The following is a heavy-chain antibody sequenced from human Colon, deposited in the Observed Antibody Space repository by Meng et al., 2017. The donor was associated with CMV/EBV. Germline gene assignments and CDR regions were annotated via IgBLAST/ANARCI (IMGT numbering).Heavy chain of an antibody. CDR2: VYYSGST. V-gene: IGHV4-39*07. CDR3: ARQLNGDLGQDGFDI. D-gene: IGHD3-16*01. Sequence: SETLSLTCIVSGGSISGSPYYWAWIRQPPGKRLEWIASVYYSGSTDYNPSLKSRVILSVDTSKNQFSLKLSSVTAADTAVYYCARQLNGDLGQDGFDIWGQGTRVTVSS. CDR1: GGSISGSPYY. J-gene: IGHJ3*02.